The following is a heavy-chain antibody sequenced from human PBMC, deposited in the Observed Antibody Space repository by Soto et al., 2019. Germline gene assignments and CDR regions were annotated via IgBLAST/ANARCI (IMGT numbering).Heavy chain of an antibody. CDR1: GGSISSGSFY. J-gene: IGHJ4*02. D-gene: IGHD3-9*01. V-gene: IGHV4-31*03. Sequence: QVQLQESGPGLVKPSQTLTLTCTVSGGSISSGSFYWSWIRQHPGKGLEWIGHISDSGSSYYNPSLESRVTISADTSKNQFSLQLSAVTAADTAVYFCARTTFYDIFTAYYSLFDYWGQGTLVTVSS. CDR3: ARTTFYDIFTAYYSLFDY. CDR2: ISDSGSS.